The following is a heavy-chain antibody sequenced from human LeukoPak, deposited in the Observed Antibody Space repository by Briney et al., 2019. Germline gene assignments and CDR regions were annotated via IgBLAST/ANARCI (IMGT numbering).Heavy chain of an antibody. CDR3: ARGSGSYSKYYYYYMDV. CDR1: GGTFSSYA. Sequence: SVKVSCKASGGTFSSYAISWVRQAPGQGLEWMGGIIPIFGTANYAQKFQGRVTITADKSTSTAYMELSSLRSEDTAVYYCARGSGSYSKYYYYYMDVWGKGTTVTVSS. D-gene: IGHD1-26*01. V-gene: IGHV1-69*06. J-gene: IGHJ6*03. CDR2: IIPIFGTA.